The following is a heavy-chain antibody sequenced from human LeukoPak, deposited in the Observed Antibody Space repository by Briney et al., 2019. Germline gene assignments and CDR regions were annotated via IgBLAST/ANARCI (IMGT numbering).Heavy chain of an antibody. Sequence: SETLSLTCTVSGGSISSGSYYWSWIRQPAGKGLEWIGRIYTSGSTNYNPSLKSRVTISVDTSKNQFSLKLSSVTAADTAVYYCARAEAVAVYWYFDLWGRGTLVTVSS. CDR1: GGSISSGSYY. J-gene: IGHJ2*01. CDR2: IYTSGST. CDR3: ARAEAVAVYWYFDL. V-gene: IGHV4-61*02. D-gene: IGHD6-19*01.